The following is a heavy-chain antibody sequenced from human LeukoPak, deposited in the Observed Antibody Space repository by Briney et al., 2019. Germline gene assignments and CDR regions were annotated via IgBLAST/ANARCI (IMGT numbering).Heavy chain of an antibody. D-gene: IGHD3-22*01. J-gene: IGHJ4*02. CDR3: TRGGFSTYYYDSSGYVYFDY. V-gene: IGHV4-34*01. CDR1: GGSFSGYY. CDR2: INHSGST. Sequence: PSETLSLTCAVYGGSFSGYYWSWLRQPPGKGLEWIGEINHSGSTNYNPSLKSRVTISVDTSKNQFSLKLSSVTAADTAVYYCTRGGFSTYYYDSSGYVYFDYWGQGTLVTVSS.